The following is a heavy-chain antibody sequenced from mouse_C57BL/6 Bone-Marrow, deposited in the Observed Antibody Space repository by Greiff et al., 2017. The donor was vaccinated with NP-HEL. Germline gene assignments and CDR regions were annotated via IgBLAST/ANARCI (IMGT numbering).Heavy chain of an antibody. V-gene: IGHV1-54*01. CDR2: INPGSGGT. CDR1: GYAFTNYL. Sequence: QVQLQQSGAELVRPGTSVKVSCKASGYAFTNYLIEWVKQRPGQGLEWIGVINPGSGGTNYNEKFKGKATLTADKSSSTAYMRLSSLTSEDSAVYFCARSRGGSSPAWFAYWGQGTLVTVSA. J-gene: IGHJ3*01. D-gene: IGHD1-1*01. CDR3: ARSRGGSSPAWFAY.